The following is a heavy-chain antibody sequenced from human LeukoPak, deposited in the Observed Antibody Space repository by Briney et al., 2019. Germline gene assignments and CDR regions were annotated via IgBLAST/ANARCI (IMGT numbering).Heavy chain of an antibody. CDR2: IKSNNDGGTT. J-gene: IGHJ4*02. CDR1: GFIFNKAW. CDR3: TPVMVEDRGF. V-gene: IGHV3-15*01. D-gene: IGHD2-21*01. Sequence: PGGSLRLSCAASGFIFNKAWMNWVRQAPGKGPEWVGLIKSNNDGGTTDYASPVEGRFIISRDDSKNTIYLQMNRLIIDDTAIYYCTPVMVEDRGFWGQGTLVTVSS.